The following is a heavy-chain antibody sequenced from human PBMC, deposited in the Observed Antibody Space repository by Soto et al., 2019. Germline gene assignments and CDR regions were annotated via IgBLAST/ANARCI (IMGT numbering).Heavy chain of an antibody. CDR1: GGSISSYY. CDR3: ARGLDYYGSGSYNWFDP. J-gene: IGHJ5*02. Sequence: SETLSLTCTVSGGSISSYYWSWIRQPPGKGLEWIGYIYYSGSTNYNPSLKSRVTTSVDTSKNQFSLKLSSVTAADTAVYYCARGLDYYGSGSYNWFDPWGQGTLVTVSS. V-gene: IGHV4-59*01. CDR2: IYYSGST. D-gene: IGHD3-10*01.